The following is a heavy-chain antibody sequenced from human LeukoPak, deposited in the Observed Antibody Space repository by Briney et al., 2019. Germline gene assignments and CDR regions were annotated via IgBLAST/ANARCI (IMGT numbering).Heavy chain of an antibody. CDR1: GFTFSSYG. CDR2: ISYDASNK. V-gene: IGHV3-30*18. Sequence: GGSLRLSCAASGFTFSSYGMHWARQTPGKGLEWVAVISYDASNKYYADSVKGRFTISRDNSKNTLYLQMNSLRAEDTAVYYCAKSHGYSYGFDYWGQGTLVTVSS. D-gene: IGHD5-18*01. CDR3: AKSHGYSYGFDY. J-gene: IGHJ4*02.